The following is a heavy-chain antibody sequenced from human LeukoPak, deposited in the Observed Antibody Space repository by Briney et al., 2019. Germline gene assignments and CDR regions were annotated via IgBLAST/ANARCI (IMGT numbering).Heavy chain of an antibody. CDR1: GFTFSSYS. CDR2: ISSSSSYI. J-gene: IGHJ5*02. CDR3: ARDRVTMVRGGTSNWFDP. D-gene: IGHD3-10*01. V-gene: IGHV3-21*01. Sequence: AGGSLRLSCAASGFTFSSYSMNWVRQAPGKGLEWVSSISSSSSYIYYADSVKGRFTISRDNAKNSLYLQMNSLRAEDTAVYYCARDRVTMVRGGTSNWFDPWGQGTLVTASS.